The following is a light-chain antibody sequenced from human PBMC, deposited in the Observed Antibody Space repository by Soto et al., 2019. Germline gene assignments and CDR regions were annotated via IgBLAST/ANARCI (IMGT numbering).Light chain of an antibody. CDR2: GAS. J-gene: IGKJ1*01. V-gene: IGKV3-20*01. CDR3: QQYGSSGT. CDR1: QSVSNNY. Sequence: EIVLTQSPSTLSLSPGERATLSFRASQSVSNNYLAWYQHKPGQAPRRLIYGASNRATGIPDRFSGSGSGTDFTITISRLEPEDFAVYYCQQYGSSGTFGQGTKVDIK.